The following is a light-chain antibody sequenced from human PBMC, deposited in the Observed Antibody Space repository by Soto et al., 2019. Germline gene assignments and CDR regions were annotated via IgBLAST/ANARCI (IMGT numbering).Light chain of an antibody. Sequence: DILFTQSAGTPFLSPREKGTLSCRAAQSVSSSYLAWYQQKPGQAPRLLIYGASSRATGIPDRFSGSGSGTDFTLTISRLEPEDFAVYYCQQYGSSSITFGQGTRLEIK. CDR1: QSVSSSY. CDR2: GAS. J-gene: IGKJ5*01. CDR3: QQYGSSSIT. V-gene: IGKV3-20*01.